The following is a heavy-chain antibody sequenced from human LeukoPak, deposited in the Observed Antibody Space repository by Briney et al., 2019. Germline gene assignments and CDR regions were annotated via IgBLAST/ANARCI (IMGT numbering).Heavy chain of an antibody. V-gene: IGHV3-23*01. J-gene: IGHJ4*02. CDR2: ISGSGNSA. CDR1: GFTFSSYA. CDR3: ARDIAARRVDN. Sequence: GGSLRLSCAASGFTFSSYAMSWVRQAPGKGLAWLSIISGSGNSADYADSVKGRFTISRDNSKNTLSLQMNSLRAEDTAMYYCARDIAARRVDNWGQGTPVTVSS. D-gene: IGHD6-6*01.